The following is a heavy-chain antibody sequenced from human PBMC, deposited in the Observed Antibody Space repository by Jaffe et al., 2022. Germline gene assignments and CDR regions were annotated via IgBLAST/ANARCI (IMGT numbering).Heavy chain of an antibody. D-gene: IGHD4-17*01. Sequence: QVQLQESGPGLVKPSETLSLTCAVSGYSISSGYYWGWIRQPPGKGLEWIGSIYHSGSTYYNPSLKSRVTISVDTSKNQFSLKLSSVTAADTAVYYCAGPDYGGTIDYWGQGTLVTVSS. CDR2: IYHSGST. CDR3: AGPDYGGTIDY. J-gene: IGHJ4*02. V-gene: IGHV4-38-2*01. CDR1: GYSISSGYY.